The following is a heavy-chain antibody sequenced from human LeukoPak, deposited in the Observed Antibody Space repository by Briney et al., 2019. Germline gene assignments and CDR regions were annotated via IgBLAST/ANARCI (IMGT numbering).Heavy chain of an antibody. D-gene: IGHD3-16*02. CDR3: ARDPGPHYDYIWGSYRYPAHFDY. CDR2: TYYRSKWYN. V-gene: IGHV6-1*01. Sequence: SQTLSLTCAISGDSVSSNSAAWNWIRQSPSRGLEWLGRTYYRSKWYNDYAVSVKSRITINPGTSKNQFSLQLNSVTPEDTAVYYCARDPGPHYDYIWGSYRYPAHFDYWGQGTLVTVSS. J-gene: IGHJ4*02. CDR1: GDSVSSNSAA.